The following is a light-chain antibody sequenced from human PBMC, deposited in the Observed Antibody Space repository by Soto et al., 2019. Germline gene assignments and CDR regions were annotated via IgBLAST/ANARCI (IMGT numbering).Light chain of an antibody. J-gene: IGKJ5*01. CDR2: GAS. Sequence: EIVLTLSPGTLSLSPGERATLSCRASESVTSSYLAWYQQKPGQAPRLLIYGASSRATGIPDRFSGSGSGTDFTLTISRLEPEDFAVYYCQHYGSSRNTFGQGTRLEIK. V-gene: IGKV3-20*01. CDR1: ESVTSSY. CDR3: QHYGSSRNT.